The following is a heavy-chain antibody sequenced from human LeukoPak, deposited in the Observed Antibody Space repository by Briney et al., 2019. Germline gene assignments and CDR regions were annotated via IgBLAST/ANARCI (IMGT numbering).Heavy chain of an antibody. CDR3: AKITGSSWQGGDY. Sequence: ASVNVSLKSSGYSFTSYDINWRRQPTAQGLELMGRMNTNCSNTGHAKHFQGRGTTTTKTSISTAYTQLRSFRTADEAADYCAKITGSSWQGGDYWGGGTLVTVSS. CDR2: MNTNCSNT. J-gene: IGHJ4*02. D-gene: IGHD6-13*01. CDR1: GYSFTSYD. V-gene: IGHV1-8*01.